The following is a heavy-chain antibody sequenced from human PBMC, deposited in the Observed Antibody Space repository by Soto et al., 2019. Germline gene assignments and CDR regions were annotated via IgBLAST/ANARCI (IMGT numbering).Heavy chain of an antibody. Sequence: PGGSLRLSCAASGFTFSSYGMHWVRQAPGKGLEWVAVISYDGSNKYYADSVKGRFTISRDNSKNTLYLQMNSLRAEDTAVYYCAKDLPTYYDFWSGPHDGGMDVWGQGTTVTVSS. CDR3: AKDLPTYYDFWSGPHDGGMDV. V-gene: IGHV3-30*18. D-gene: IGHD3-3*01. CDR1: GFTFSSYG. CDR2: ISYDGSNK. J-gene: IGHJ6*02.